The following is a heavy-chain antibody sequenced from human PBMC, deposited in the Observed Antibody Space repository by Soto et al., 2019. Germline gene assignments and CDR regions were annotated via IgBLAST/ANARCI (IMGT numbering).Heavy chain of an antibody. CDR1: GFTFSSYG. Sequence: EVQLVESGVGLVKPGGSLRLSCAASGFTFSSYGMNWVRKAPGKGLEWVSSISSSRSYIYYADSVKGRFAISRDNAKNSRYLQMNSLTAEDTAVYYCAVVGATSPFDYWGKGTLVTVSS. CDR2: ISSSRSYI. V-gene: IGHV3-21*01. D-gene: IGHD1-26*01. CDR3: AVVGATSPFDY. J-gene: IGHJ4*02.